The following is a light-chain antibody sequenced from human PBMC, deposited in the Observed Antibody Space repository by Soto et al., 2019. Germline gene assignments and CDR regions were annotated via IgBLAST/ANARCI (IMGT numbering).Light chain of an antibody. CDR1: TSNIGSNN. Sequence: QSVLAQPPSVSGTPGQRLTISCSGGTSNIGSNNVYWYQQLPGADPKLLIYRNDQRPSGVPERFSGSRSGTSASLAISDLRSEDEGDYFCAAWDESLRGVMFGGWTKLTVL. CDR2: RND. V-gene: IGLV1-47*02. J-gene: IGLJ3*02. CDR3: AAWDESLRGVM.